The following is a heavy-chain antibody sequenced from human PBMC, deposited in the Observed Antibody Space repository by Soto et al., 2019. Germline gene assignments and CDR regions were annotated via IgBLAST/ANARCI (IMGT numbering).Heavy chain of an antibody. J-gene: IGHJ5*02. CDR1: GGSFSGYY. CDR2: INHSGST. V-gene: IGHV4-34*01. D-gene: IGHD3-16*01. Sequence: SETLSLTCAVYGGSFSGYYWNWIRQPPGKGLEWIGEINHSGSTNYNPSLKSRVTISVDTSKNQFSLKLNSVTAADTAVYYCARGRGFGWFDPWGQGTLVTVSS. CDR3: ARGRGFGWFDP.